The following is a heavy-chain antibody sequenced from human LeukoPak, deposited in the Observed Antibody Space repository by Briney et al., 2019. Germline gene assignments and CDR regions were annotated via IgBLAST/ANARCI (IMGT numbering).Heavy chain of an antibody. CDR3: ARDPTDYGDYGRDAFDI. J-gene: IGHJ3*02. V-gene: IGHV4-4*02. Sequence: PSETLSLTCAVSGGSISSSNWWSWVRQPPGKGLEWIGEIYHSGSTNYNPSLKSRVTISVDKSKNQFSLKLSSVTAADTAVYYCARDPTDYGDYGRDAFDIWGQGTMVTVSS. D-gene: IGHD4-17*01. CDR1: GGSISSSNW. CDR2: IYHSGST.